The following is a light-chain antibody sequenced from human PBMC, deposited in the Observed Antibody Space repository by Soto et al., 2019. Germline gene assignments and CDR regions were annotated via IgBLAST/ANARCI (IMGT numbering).Light chain of an antibody. CDR3: QQYSSTPLT. J-gene: IGKJ4*01. V-gene: IGKV4-1*01. CDR2: WAS. Sequence: DIVMTQSPDSLAVSLGERATINCKSSQSVLYSSNNKNYLAWYQQKPGQPPKLLIYWASTRESGVPDRFSGCGPVTDFTLTISSLQAEDVSVYYFQQYSSTPLTFGGGTKVQIK. CDR1: QSVLYSSNNKNY.